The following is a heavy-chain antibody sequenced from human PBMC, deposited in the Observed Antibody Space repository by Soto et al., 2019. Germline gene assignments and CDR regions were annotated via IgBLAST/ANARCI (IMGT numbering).Heavy chain of an antibody. V-gene: IGHV3-11*05. D-gene: IGHD6-13*01. CDR2: INSSSSYT. J-gene: IGHJ2*01. CDR3: ARIITAAGGRRDFDL. CDR1: GFTFSDYY. Sequence: QVQLVESGGGLVKPGGSLRLSCAASGFTFSDYYMSWIRQAPGKGLEWVSYINSSSSYTNYADSGKGRFTISRDNVKNSLYLQMNSLRAEDTAVYYCARIITAAGGRRDFDLWGRGTLVTVSS.